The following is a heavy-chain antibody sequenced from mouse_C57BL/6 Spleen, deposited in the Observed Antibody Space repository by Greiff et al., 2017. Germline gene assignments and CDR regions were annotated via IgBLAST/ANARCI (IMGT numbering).Heavy chain of an antibody. CDR2: IYPGDGDT. CDR3: ARSWDGSSSYWYFDV. V-gene: IGHV1-80*01. Sequence: QVQLKQSGAELVKPGASVKISCKASGYAFSSYWMNWVKQRPGKGLEWIGQIYPGDGDTNYNGKFKGKATLTADKSSSTAYMQLSSLTSEDSAVYFCARSWDGSSSYWYFDVWGTGTTVTVSS. CDR1: GYAFSSYW. J-gene: IGHJ1*03. D-gene: IGHD1-1*01.